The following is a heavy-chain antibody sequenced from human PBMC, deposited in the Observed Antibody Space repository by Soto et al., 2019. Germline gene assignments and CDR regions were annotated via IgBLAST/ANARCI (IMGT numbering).Heavy chain of an antibody. Sequence: EVQLVESGGGLVQPGGSLRLSCAASGFTFSSYSMNGVHQAPGKGREWVSYISSSSSTIYYADAVHGRFTITRANANNTMYLQMNSLSAEDTAVYYCARDLNYGLFDSWGQGTLVTVSS. J-gene: IGHJ4*02. CDR1: GFTFSSYS. D-gene: IGHD4-17*01. V-gene: IGHV3-48*01. CDR2: ISSSSSTI. CDR3: ARDLNYGLFDS.